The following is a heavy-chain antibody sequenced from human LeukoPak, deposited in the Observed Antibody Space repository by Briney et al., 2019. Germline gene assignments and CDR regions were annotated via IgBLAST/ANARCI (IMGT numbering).Heavy chain of an antibody. CDR1: GFTFSSYA. CDR3: AKDMSPYYYDSSAFDP. CDR2: ISGSGGST. D-gene: IGHD3-22*01. V-gene: IGHV3-23*01. J-gene: IGHJ5*02. Sequence: PGGSLRLSCAASGFTFSSYAMSWVRQAPGKGLEWVSAISGSGGSTYYADSVKGRFTISRDNSKNTLYLQMNSLRAEDTALYYCAKDMSPYYYDSSAFDPWGQGTLVTVSS.